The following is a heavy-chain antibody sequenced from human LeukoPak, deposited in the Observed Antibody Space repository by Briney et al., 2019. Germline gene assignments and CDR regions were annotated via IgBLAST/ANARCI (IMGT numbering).Heavy chain of an antibody. V-gene: IGHV3-30*02. J-gene: IGHJ6*03. CDR3: AKYSGYEYYYHYYMDV. CDR1: GITFSSYG. CDR2: IRYDGSNK. D-gene: IGHD5-12*01. Sequence: GGSLRLSCAASGITFSSYGMHWVRQAPGKGLEWVAFIRYDGSNKYYADSVKGRFTISRDNSKNTLYLQMNSLRAEDTAVYYCAKYSGYEYYYHYYMDVWGKGTTVTISS.